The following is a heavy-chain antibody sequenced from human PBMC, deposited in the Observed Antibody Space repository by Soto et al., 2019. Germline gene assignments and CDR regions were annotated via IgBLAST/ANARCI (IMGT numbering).Heavy chain of an antibody. V-gene: IGHV4-30-4*01. Sequence: SEPLSLTCTVSGASISSGDYFWSWIRQSPGKGLQWIGYIYDSGSSYYNPSLKSRVTMSVDTSKNQFSLKLSSVTAADTAVYYCAREKGYISGPKNFDYWGQGTLVTVSS. CDR2: IYDSGSS. CDR3: AREKGYISGPKNFDY. CDR1: GASISSGDYF. D-gene: IGHD5-12*01. J-gene: IGHJ4*02.